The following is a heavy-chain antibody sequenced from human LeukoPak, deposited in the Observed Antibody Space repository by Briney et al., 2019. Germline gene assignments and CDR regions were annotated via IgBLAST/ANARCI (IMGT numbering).Heavy chain of an antibody. CDR2: IIYSGGAT. CDR1: GFTFSRSA. CDR3: AKDGLYYDGSEHVYYFDS. J-gene: IGHJ4*02. D-gene: IGHD3-22*01. Sequence: GGSLRLSCAASGFTFSRSAMTWVRQGPGTGLEFVASIIYSGGATYYADPVKGRFTISRDNSKNTLYLQMNSLRAEDTALYYCAKDGLYYDGSEHVYYFDSWGQGTLVTVSS. V-gene: IGHV3-23*01.